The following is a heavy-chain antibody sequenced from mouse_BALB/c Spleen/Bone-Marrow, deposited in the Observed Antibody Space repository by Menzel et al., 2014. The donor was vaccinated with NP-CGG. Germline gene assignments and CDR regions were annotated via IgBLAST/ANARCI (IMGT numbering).Heavy chain of an antibody. J-gene: IGHJ3*01. Sequence: VQLQQSGAELARPGASVKLSCKASGYTFTDYYINWMKQRTGQGLEWIGEIYPGSDNTYYNEKFKGKATLTADISSSTTYMQLSSLTSEDSAVYFCARTTTATSYWGQGTLVTVSA. D-gene: IGHD1-2*01. CDR3: ARTTTATSY. CDR1: GYTFTDYY. V-gene: IGHV1-77*01. CDR2: IYPGSDNT.